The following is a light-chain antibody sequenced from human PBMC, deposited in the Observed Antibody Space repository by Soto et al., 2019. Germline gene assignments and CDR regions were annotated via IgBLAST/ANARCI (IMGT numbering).Light chain of an antibody. CDR2: DAS. J-gene: IGKJ2*01. V-gene: IGKV3-11*01. Sequence: EIVLTQSPATLSLSPGERATLSCRASQSVSNYLAWYQHKPGQAPRLLIYDASNRATGIPARFSGSGSGTDFTLTISSLVPEDFAVYYCQQRNDWPPYTFGQGTKLEIK. CDR3: QQRNDWPPYT. CDR1: QSVSNY.